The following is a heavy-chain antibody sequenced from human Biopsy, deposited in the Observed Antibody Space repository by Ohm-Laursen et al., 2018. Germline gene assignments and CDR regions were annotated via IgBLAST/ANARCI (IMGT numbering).Heavy chain of an antibody. CDR2: VTPIFGTS. J-gene: IGHJ6*02. V-gene: IGHV1-69*06. D-gene: IGHD3-10*01. CDR1: GGTFSDYA. Sequence: SSVKVSCNAPGGTFSDYAISWVRQAPGQGLEWMGGVTPIFGTSNHALKFQGRVTITADKSTSTAYMELNSLRSADTAMYYCARDALLPGVGGMDVWGQGTTVTVSS. CDR3: ARDALLPGVGGMDV.